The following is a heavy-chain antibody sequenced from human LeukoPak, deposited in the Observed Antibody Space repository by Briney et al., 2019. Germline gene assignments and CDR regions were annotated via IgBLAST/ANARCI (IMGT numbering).Heavy chain of an antibody. J-gene: IGHJ3*02. Sequence: SQTLSLTCAISGDSVSSNSAAWNWIRQSPSRGLEWLGRTYYRSKWYYHYAVSVKSRVTINPDTSKNQFSLQLNSVTPEDTALYYCTRDSGLGNDAFDIWGQGTMVTVSS. CDR2: TYYRSKWYY. CDR3: TRDSGLGNDAFDI. D-gene: IGHD3-10*01. CDR1: GDSVSSNSAA. V-gene: IGHV6-1*01.